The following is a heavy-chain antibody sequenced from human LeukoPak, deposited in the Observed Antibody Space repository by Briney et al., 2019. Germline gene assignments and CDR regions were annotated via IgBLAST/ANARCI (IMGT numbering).Heavy chain of an antibody. Sequence: ASVKVSCKASGYTFTGYYMHWVRQAPGQGLEWMGWINPNSGGTNYAQKFQGRVTMTRDTSISTAYMELSRLRSDDTAVYHCARSKYDFWSGFRPKAPFDYWGQGTLVTVSS. CDR2: INPNSGGT. CDR1: GYTFTGYY. D-gene: IGHD3-3*01. V-gene: IGHV1-2*02. CDR3: ARSKYDFWSGFRPKAPFDY. J-gene: IGHJ4*02.